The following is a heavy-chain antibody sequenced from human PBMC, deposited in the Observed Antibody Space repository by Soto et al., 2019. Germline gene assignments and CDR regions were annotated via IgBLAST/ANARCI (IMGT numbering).Heavy chain of an antibody. CDR2: ISGSGGST. V-gene: IGHV3-23*01. CDR3: AKSFPRVGGLWQATATSYYFDY. D-gene: IGHD3-16*01. CDR1: GFTFSSYP. J-gene: IGHJ4*02. Sequence: GGSLRLSCAASGFTFSSYPMTWVRQPPGRGLNWVSAISGSGGSTYYADSVKGRFTISRDNSKNTLYLQMNSLRAEDTAVYYCAKSFPRVGGLWQATATSYYFDYWGQGTLVTVSS.